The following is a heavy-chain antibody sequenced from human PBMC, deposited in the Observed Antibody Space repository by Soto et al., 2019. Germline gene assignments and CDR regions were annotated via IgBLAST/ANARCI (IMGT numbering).Heavy chain of an antibody. Sequence: EVQLVESGGGLVQPGGSLRLSCATSGFTLSSFWMSWVRQAPGKGLEWVATVKEDGHEKYYVDSVRGRFTISRDNAENSVYLQMNSLRAEDTAVYYCARVQSNGYFFYWGQGTLVTVSS. D-gene: IGHD3-22*01. CDR2: VKEDGHEK. CDR1: GFTLSSFW. V-gene: IGHV3-7*03. CDR3: ARVQSNGYFFY. J-gene: IGHJ4*02.